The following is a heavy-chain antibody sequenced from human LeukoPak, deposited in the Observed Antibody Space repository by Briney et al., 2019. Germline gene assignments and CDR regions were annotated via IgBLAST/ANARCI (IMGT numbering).Heavy chain of an antibody. CDR2: IYYSGST. J-gene: IGHJ4*02. Sequence: SETLSLTCTVSGGSISSSSYYWGWIRQAPGKGLEWIGSIYYSGSTYYNPSLKSRVTISVDTSKNQFSLKLSSVTAADTAVYYCARHDHSSSWHDYWGQGTLVTVSS. CDR3: ARHDHSSSWHDY. D-gene: IGHD6-13*01. V-gene: IGHV4-39*01. CDR1: GGSISSSSYY.